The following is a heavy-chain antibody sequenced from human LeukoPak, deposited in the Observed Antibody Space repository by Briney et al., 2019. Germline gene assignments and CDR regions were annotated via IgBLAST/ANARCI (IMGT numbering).Heavy chain of an antibody. J-gene: IGHJ3*02. V-gene: IGHV3-33*01. CDR1: GFTFSSYG. CDR3: ARFTYYYDSSGFDAFDI. Sequence: GRSLRLSSAASGFTFSSYGMHWVRQAPGKGLEWVAVIWYDGSNKYYADSVKGRFTISRDNSKNTLYLQMNSLRAEDTAVYYCARFTYYYDSSGFDAFDIWGQGTMVTVSS. D-gene: IGHD3-22*01. CDR2: IWYDGSNK.